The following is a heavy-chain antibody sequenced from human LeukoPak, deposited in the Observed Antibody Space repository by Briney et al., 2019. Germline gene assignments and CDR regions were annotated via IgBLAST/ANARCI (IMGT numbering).Heavy chain of an antibody. V-gene: IGHV3-48*03. D-gene: IGHD3-22*01. CDR1: GFIFSSYE. CDR2: ISSNGYTK. CDR3: VSPPYYFDSGNYYGGY. J-gene: IGHJ4*02. Sequence: QPGGSLRLSCVASGFIFSSYEINWVRQAPGKGLEWVSYISSNGYTKNYADSVKGRFTVSRDNAKNSLYLQMNSLRAEDTAIYYCVSPPYYFDSGNYYGGYWGQGTLVTASS.